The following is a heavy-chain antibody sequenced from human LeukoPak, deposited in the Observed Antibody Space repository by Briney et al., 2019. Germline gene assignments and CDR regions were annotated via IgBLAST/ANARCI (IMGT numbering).Heavy chain of an antibody. CDR3: ARGGQMIFGVVIRGYMDV. Sequence: GGSLRLSCAASGFTFSDYYMSSIRQAPGKGLEWVSYISSSGSTIYYADSVKGRFTISRDNAKNSLYLQMNSLRAEDTAVYYCARGGQMIFGVVIRGYMDVWGKGTTVTVSS. J-gene: IGHJ6*03. CDR2: ISSSGSTI. D-gene: IGHD3-3*01. V-gene: IGHV3-11*04. CDR1: GFTFSDYY.